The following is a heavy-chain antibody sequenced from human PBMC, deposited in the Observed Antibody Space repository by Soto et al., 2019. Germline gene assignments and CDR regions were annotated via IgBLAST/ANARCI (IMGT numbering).Heavy chain of an antibody. CDR3: AHKGGGDRILDY. J-gene: IGHJ4*02. V-gene: IGHV2-5*02. CDR2: IYWDDTK. Sequence: QITLKESGPTLVKPTQTLTLTCTFSGFSLSARGVGVGWIRQPPGKALEWLALIYWDDTKHYSPSLKSRLTIPQDPSKNQVVLTMTNMDPVDTATYSCAHKGGGDRILDYWGQGTLVTVSS. CDR1: GFSLSARGVG. D-gene: IGHD3-16*01.